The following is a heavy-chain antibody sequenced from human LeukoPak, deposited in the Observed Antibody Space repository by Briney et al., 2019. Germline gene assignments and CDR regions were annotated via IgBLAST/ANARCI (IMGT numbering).Heavy chain of an antibody. D-gene: IGHD6-19*01. CDR1: GGSISSGGYS. CDR3: ARVLAGTYYYYYYMDV. CDR2: IYYSGST. Sequence: SETLSLTCAVSGGSISSGGYSWRWVRQPPGRGLEWIGYIYYSGSTYYNPSLKSRVTISVDTSKNQFSLKLSSVTAADTAVYYCARVLAGTYYYYYYMDVWGKGTTVTVS. J-gene: IGHJ6*03. V-gene: IGHV4-30-4*07.